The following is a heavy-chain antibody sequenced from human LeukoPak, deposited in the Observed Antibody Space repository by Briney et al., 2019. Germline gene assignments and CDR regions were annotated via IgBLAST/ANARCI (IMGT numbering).Heavy chain of an antibody. CDR3: ARAHIVVVTATSSDC. CDR2: ISYDGSNK. Sequence: GRSLRLSCAASGFTFNSYAMHWVRQAPGKGLEWVAVISYDGSNKYYADSVKGRFTISRDNSKNTLYLQMNSLRAEDTAVYYCARAHIVVVTATSSDCWGQGTLVTVSS. J-gene: IGHJ4*02. D-gene: IGHD2-21*02. V-gene: IGHV3-30*04. CDR1: GFTFNSYA.